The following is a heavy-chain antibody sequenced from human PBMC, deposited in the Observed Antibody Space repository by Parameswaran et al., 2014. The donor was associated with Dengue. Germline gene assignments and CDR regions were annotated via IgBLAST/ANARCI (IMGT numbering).Heavy chain of an antibody. V-gene: IGHV4-34*01. Sequence: RWIRQPPGKGLEWIGEINPGGSTNYMPSLKSRVTISVDTSKNQFSLNLTSVTAADTAVYYCARVPVVTSKEHFDYWGQGTLVTVSS. CDR3: ARVPVVTSKEHFDY. D-gene: IGHD2-21*02. CDR2: INPGGST. J-gene: IGHJ4*02.